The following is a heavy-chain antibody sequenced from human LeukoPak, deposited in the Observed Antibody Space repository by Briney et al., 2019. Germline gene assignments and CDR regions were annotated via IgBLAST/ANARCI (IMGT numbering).Heavy chain of an antibody. CDR1: GFTFSSYG. Sequence: GGSLRLSCAASGFTFSSYGMHWVRQAPGKGLEWVAVIWYDGSNKYYADSVKGRFTISRDNSKNTLYLQMNSLRAEDTAVYYCAKDTRGYSYGHDAFDIWGQGTMVTVSS. CDR2: IWYDGSNK. J-gene: IGHJ3*02. CDR3: AKDTRGYSYGHDAFDI. V-gene: IGHV3-33*06. D-gene: IGHD5-18*01.